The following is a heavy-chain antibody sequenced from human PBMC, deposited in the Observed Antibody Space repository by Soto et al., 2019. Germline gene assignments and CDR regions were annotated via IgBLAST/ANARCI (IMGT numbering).Heavy chain of an antibody. D-gene: IGHD1-26*01. CDR2: ISSGSSTK. J-gene: IGHJ3*02. CDR3: ARDTVEWELRAFDI. Sequence: EVQLVESGGGLVQPGGSLRLSCAASGFTLSSYSMNWVRQAPGKGQEWISYISSGSSTKYYADSVKGRFTISRDNAKNSLYLQMNRLRDEDTAVYYCARDTVEWELRAFDIWGQGTMVTVSS. V-gene: IGHV3-48*02. CDR1: GFTLSSYS.